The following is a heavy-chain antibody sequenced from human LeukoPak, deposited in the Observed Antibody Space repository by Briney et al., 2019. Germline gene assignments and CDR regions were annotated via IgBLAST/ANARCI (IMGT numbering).Heavy chain of an antibody. J-gene: IGHJ5*02. V-gene: IGHV4-34*01. Sequence: SETLSLTCAVYGGSFSGYYWSWIRQPPGKGLEWIGEINHSGSTNYNPSLKSRVTISVDTSKNQFSLKLSSVTAADTAVYYCARDPGQRSWFDPWGQGTLVTVSS. CDR3: ARDPGQRSWFDP. CDR1: GGSFSGYY. CDR2: INHSGST.